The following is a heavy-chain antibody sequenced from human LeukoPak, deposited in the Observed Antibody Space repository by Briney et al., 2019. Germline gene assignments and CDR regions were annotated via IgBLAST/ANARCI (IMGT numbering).Heavy chain of an antibody. V-gene: IGHV4-34*01. CDR1: GGSFSGYY. CDR2: INHSGST. D-gene: IGHD4-23*01. Sequence: SETLSLTCAVYGGSFSGYYWSWIRQPPGKGLERIGEINHSGSTNYNPSLKSRVTISVDTSKNQFSLKLNSVTAADTAVYYCARDGGNLNSDYWGKGTLVTVSS. J-gene: IGHJ4*02. CDR3: ARDGGNLNSDY.